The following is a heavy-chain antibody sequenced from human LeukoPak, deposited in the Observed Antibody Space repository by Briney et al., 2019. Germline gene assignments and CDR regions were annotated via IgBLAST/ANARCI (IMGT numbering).Heavy chain of an antibody. CDR1: GITLSNYG. V-gene: IGHV3-23*01. J-gene: IGHJ4*02. D-gene: IGHD3-22*01. CDR2: ISDSGART. Sequence: GGSLRLSCAVSGITLSNYGMSWVRQAPGKGLEWVAGISDSGARTNYADSVKGRFTISRDNPKNTLYLQMNSLRAEDTSVYFCAKRGVVIRVILVGFHKEAYYFDSWGQGALVTVSS. CDR3: AKRGVVIRVILVGFHKEAYYFDS.